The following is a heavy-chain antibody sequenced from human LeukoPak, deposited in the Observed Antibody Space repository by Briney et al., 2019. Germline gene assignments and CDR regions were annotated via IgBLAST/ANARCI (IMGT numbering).Heavy chain of an antibody. V-gene: IGHV3-7*01. D-gene: IGHD3-10*01. CDR3: ASNSYYSSGSYYNRY. CDR2: INQDGSEK. J-gene: IGHJ4*02. CDR1: GFTFSSYW. Sequence: GGSLRLSCAASGFTFSSYWMSWVRQAPGKGLEWVANINQDGSEKYYVDSVKGRFSISRDNAKNSLYPQMNSLRAEDTAVYYCASNSYYSSGSYYNRYWGQGALVTVSS.